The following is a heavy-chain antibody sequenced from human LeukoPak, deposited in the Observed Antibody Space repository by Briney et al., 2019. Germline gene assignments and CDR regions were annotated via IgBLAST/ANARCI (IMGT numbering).Heavy chain of an antibody. J-gene: IGHJ4*02. Sequence: PGGSLRLSCAASGFTFDDYAMHWVRQAPGKGLEWVSLVSGDGGETYYADSVKVRFTISRDNSKNSLYLQIHSLRSEDTALYYCAKPRVRSKWAGLGYWGQGTLVTVSS. V-gene: IGHV3-43*02. D-gene: IGHD6-19*01. CDR3: AKPRVRSKWAGLGY. CDR2: VSGDGGET. CDR1: GFTFDDYA.